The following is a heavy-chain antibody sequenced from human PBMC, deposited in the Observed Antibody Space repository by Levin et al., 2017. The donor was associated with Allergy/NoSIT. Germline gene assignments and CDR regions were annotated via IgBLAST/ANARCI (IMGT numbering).Heavy chain of an antibody. CDR1: GFTFNTYW. CDR2: IKPHGDQR. D-gene: IGHD6-13*01. Sequence: GESLKISCAASGFTFNTYWMSWVRQTPGKGLEWVANIKPHGDQRVYVDSVKGRFTISRDNAKNSLYLQMNSLRDEDTAVYYCARGSADSRGVDYWGQGTLVTVSS. CDR3: ARGSADSRGVDY. J-gene: IGHJ4*02. V-gene: IGHV3-7*01.